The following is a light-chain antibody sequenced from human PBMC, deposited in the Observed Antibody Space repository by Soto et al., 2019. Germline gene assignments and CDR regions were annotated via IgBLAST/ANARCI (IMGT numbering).Light chain of an antibody. Sequence: QLVLTQPPSASGTPGQRVTISCSGSGSNIGGNTVNWYQQLPGAAPKFLIYVNDQRPSGVPDRFSASKSGTSASLAISGLQPEDEAEYYCAAWDNGLTGVLFGGGTKLTVL. V-gene: IGLV1-44*01. CDR1: GSNIGGNT. CDR2: VND. CDR3: AAWDNGLTGVL. J-gene: IGLJ2*01.